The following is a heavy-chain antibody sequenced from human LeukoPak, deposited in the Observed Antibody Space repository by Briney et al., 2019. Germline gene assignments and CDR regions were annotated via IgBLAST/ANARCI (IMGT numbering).Heavy chain of an antibody. J-gene: IGHJ4*02. Sequence: GGSLRLSCAASGFTFDDYAMHWVRQAPGRGLEWVSGIRWDSGAIGYADSVKGRFSISRDNAKNSLYLQMNSLRAEDTAVYYCARDGRGEWGQGTLVTVSS. CDR3: ARDGRGE. CDR1: GFTFDDYA. D-gene: IGHD3-16*01. CDR2: IRWDSGAI. V-gene: IGHV3-9*01.